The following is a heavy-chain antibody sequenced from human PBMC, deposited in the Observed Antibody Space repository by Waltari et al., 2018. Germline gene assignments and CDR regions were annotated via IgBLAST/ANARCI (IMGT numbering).Heavy chain of an antibody. CDR1: GLTFSDFG. Sequence: QVQLVEPGGGVVQPGRSLRLSCVASGLTFSDFGVHWVRQAPGKGLEWLAVIWFDGSRKEYADSVKGRFTVSRDNSKNTLFLQMNSLRIDDTAIYYCARTFSNFDPFDIWGQGTVVTVS. CDR2: IWFDGSRK. V-gene: IGHV3-33*01. J-gene: IGHJ3*02. CDR3: ARTFSNFDPFDI. D-gene: IGHD1-1*01.